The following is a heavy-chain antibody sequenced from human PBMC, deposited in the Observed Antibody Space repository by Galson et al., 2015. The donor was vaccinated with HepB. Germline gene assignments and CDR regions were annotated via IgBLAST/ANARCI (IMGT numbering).Heavy chain of an antibody. V-gene: IGHV1-69*01. D-gene: IGHD2-2*01. CDR1: GGTFSSYA. CDR3: ARQGDIVVVPAANYYYYYMDV. J-gene: IGHJ6*03. CDR2: IIPIFGTA. Sequence: QSGAEVKKPGESLKISCKASGGTFSSYAISWVRQAPGQGLEWMGGIIPIFGTANYAQKFQGRVTITADESTSTAYMELSSLRSEDTAVYYCARQGDIVVVPAANYYYYYMDVWGKGTTVTVSS.